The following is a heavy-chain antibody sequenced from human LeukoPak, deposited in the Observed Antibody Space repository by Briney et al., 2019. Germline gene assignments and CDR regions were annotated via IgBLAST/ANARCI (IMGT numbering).Heavy chain of an antibody. CDR1: GYTFTSYY. CDR2: INANSGGT. CDR3: ARGVAEVVNWFDL. D-gene: IGHD3-10*01. V-gene: IGHV1-2*02. J-gene: IGHJ5*02. Sequence: ASVKLSCTASGYTFTSYYMNWVRQAPGQGLEWMGWINANSGGTNYADNLQGRVTMTRDTSINTAYLEMNSLTADDTAVYYCARGVAEVVNWFDLWGQGTLVSVSS.